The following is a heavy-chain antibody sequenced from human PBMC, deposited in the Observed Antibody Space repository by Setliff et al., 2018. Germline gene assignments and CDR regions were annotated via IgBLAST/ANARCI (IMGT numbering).Heavy chain of an antibody. D-gene: IGHD3-3*01. J-gene: IGHJ4*02. CDR3: ARTDDYYNFYAY. V-gene: IGHV4-39*07. CDR1: GGSISSSSYY. Sequence: TLSLTCTVSGGSISSSSYYWAWIRQPPGRGLELIGSIFYGGSTYYNPSLKSRVTISIDASKNQFSLKLDSVTASDTAVYYCARTDDYYNFYAYWGQGTLVTVSS. CDR2: IFYGGST.